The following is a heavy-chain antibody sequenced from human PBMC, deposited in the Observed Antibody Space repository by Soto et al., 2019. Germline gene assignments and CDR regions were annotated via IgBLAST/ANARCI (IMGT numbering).Heavy chain of an antibody. D-gene: IGHD3-22*01. CDR2: IYYSGST. Sequence: SETLSLTCTVSGGSISSGGYYWSWVRQHPGKGLEWIGYIYYSGSTYYNPSLKSRVTISVDTSKNQFSLKLSSVTAADTAVYYCARDPAYDSSGYYLRGFDYWGQGTLVTVSS. V-gene: IGHV4-31*03. CDR3: ARDPAYDSSGYYLRGFDY. J-gene: IGHJ4*02. CDR1: GGSISSGGYY.